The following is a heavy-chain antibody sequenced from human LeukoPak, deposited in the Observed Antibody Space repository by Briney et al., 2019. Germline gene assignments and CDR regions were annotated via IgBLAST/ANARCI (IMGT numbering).Heavy chain of an antibody. J-gene: IGHJ6*04. CDR2: VYSSTRT. V-gene: IGHV4-61*09. CDR3: ARCMSELDYGDYAYYYHMDV. CDR1: GDSLTSGSRY. D-gene: IGHD4-17*01. Sequence: SETLSLTCTVSGDSLTSGSRYWSWLRQPAGKGLEWVGHVYSSTRTTYNPSLESRVTISGDTAKNQFSLKLDSVTAADTAVYFCARCMSELDYGDYAYYYHMDVWGKGTTVTVSS.